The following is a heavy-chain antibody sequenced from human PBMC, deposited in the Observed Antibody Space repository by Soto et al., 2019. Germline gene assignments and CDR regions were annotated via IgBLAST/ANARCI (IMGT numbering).Heavy chain of an antibody. J-gene: IGHJ4*01. Sequence: QVQLVESGGGVVQPGRSLRLSCAASGLTFSSYGMHWVRQAPGKGLEWVAVISYDGSNKYYADSVKGRFTISRDNSKNTLYLQMNSLRAEDTAVYYCAKDYNNWNYGDFDYWGQGTLVTVSS. CDR2: ISYDGSNK. V-gene: IGHV3-30*18. D-gene: IGHD1-7*01. CDR1: GLTFSSYG. CDR3: AKDYNNWNYGDFDY.